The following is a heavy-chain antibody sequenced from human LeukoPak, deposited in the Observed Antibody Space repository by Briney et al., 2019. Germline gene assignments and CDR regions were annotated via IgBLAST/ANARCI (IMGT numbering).Heavy chain of an antibody. CDR3: ARRVPAAIVLVSSWFDP. J-gene: IGHJ5*02. CDR2: IKQDGNEK. Sequence: GGSLRLSCAASGFTFSSYWMSWVRQAPGKGLEWVANIKQDGNEKYYVDSVKGRFTISRDNAKNSLYLQMNSLRAEDTAVYYCARRVPAAIVLVSSWFDPWGQGTLVTASS. V-gene: IGHV3-7*01. D-gene: IGHD2-2*01. CDR1: GFTFSSYW.